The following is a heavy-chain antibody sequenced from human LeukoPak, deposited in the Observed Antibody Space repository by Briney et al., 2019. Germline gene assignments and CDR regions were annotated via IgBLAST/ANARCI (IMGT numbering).Heavy chain of an antibody. CDR3: ARSDYYYYYYMDV. CDR2: ISSSGSTI. CDR1: GFTFSSYE. J-gene: IGHJ6*03. V-gene: IGHV3-48*03. Sequence: GGSLRLSCAASGFTFSSYEMNWVRQAPGKGLEWISYISSSGSTIHYADSVKGRFTISRDNAKNSLYLQMNSLRAEDTAVYYCARSDYYYYYYMDVWGKGTTVTVSS.